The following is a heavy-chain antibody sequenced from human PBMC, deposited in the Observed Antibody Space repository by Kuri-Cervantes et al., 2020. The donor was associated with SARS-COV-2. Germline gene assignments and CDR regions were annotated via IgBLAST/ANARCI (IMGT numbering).Heavy chain of an antibody. CDR1: GFTFSSYR. CDR3: VKGVHFYYYGMDV. Sequence: GESLKISCEASGFTFSSYRMNWVRQAPGKGLEWVSSISSSSSYIYYADSVKGRFTISRDNSKNSLYLQINSLRTEDTAFYYCVKGVHFYYYGMDVWGQGTPVTVSS. J-gene: IGHJ6*02. V-gene: IGHV3-21*04. CDR2: ISSSSSYI.